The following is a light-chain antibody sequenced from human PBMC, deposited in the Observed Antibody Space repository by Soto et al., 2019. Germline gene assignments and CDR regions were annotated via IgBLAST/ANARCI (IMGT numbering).Light chain of an antibody. J-gene: IGKJ2*01. V-gene: IGKV3-20*01. CDR1: QSVTSSY. CDR3: QQYGSSQYT. Sequence: EIVLTQSPGTLSLSPGERATLSCRASQSVTSSYLGWYQQIAGQAPRLLIYGASSRATGIPDRFSGSGSGTDFTLTISRLEPEDFAIYYCQQYGSSQYTFGQGTKVDIK. CDR2: GAS.